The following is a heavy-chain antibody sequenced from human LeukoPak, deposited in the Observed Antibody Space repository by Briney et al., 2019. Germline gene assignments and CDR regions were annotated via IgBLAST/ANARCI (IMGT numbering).Heavy chain of an antibody. CDR1: GGSISSSSHY. J-gene: IGHJ1*01. Sequence: SETLPLTCTVSGGSISSSSHYWGWIRQPPGKGLEWIGSIYYSGSTDYNPSLKSRVTISVDTPNNKFSLNVRSVTAADTAVYYCVRHDYRSGWSFFFQHWGQGSLVTVSS. CDR2: IYYSGST. V-gene: IGHV4-39*01. D-gene: IGHD6-19*01. CDR3: VRHDYRSGWSFFFQH.